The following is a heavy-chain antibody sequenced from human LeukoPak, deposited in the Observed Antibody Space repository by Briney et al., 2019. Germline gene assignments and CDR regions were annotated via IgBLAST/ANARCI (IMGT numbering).Heavy chain of an antibody. CDR2: IWYDGSNK. J-gene: IGHJ4*02. V-gene: IGHV3-33*01. CDR3: ARDGGIWYFDY. D-gene: IGHD3-16*01. Sequence: GRSLRLSCAASGFTFSSYVMHWVRQAPGKGLEWVAVIWYDGSNKYYADSVKGRFTISRDNSKKTLYLQMNSLRAEDTAVYYCARDGGIWYFDYWGQGTLVTVSS. CDR1: GFTFSSYV.